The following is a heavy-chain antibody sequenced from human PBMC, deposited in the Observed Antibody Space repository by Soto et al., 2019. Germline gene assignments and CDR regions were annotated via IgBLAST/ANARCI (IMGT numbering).Heavy chain of an antibody. J-gene: IGHJ4*02. CDR3: ATLNTAMAGWDY. V-gene: IGHV1-69*02. D-gene: IGHD5-18*01. Sequence: QVQLVQSGAEVKKPGSSVKVSCKASGGTFSSYTISWVRQAPGQGLEWMGRIITILGIANYAQKFQGRVTITADKSTSTAYMELSSLRSEDTAVYYCATLNTAMAGWDYWGQGTLVTVSS. CDR2: IITILGIA. CDR1: GGTFSSYT.